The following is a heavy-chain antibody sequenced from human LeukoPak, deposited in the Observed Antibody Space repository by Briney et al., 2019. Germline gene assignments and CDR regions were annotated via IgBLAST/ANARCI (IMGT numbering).Heavy chain of an antibody. V-gene: IGHV3-48*03. Sequence: GGSLRLSCAASGFTFSSYEINWVRQAPGKGLEWVSYISSSGSTIYYADSVKGRFTISRDNAKNSLYLQMNSLRAEDAAVYYCARQGREVSDYWGQGTLVTVSS. CDR2: ISSSGSTI. CDR3: ARQGREVSDY. J-gene: IGHJ4*02. CDR1: GFTFSSYE. D-gene: IGHD2-8*01.